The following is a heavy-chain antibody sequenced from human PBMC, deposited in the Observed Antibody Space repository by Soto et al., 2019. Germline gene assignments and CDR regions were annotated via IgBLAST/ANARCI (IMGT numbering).Heavy chain of an antibody. CDR2: IYPGDSDT. J-gene: IGHJ4*02. Sequence: EVQLVQSGAQVKKAGESLKISCKGSGYSFSDYWIAWVRQTPGKGLEWMGIIYPGDSDTRYSPSFQGHVSFSADKSISTAYLQWSSLSASDTAMYFCAGGYAYFDCWGQGNLVAVSS. D-gene: IGHD2-15*01. CDR1: GYSFSDYW. CDR3: AGGYAYFDC. V-gene: IGHV5-51*03.